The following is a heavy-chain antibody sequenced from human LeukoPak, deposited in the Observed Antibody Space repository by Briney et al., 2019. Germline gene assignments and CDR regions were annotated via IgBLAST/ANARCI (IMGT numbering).Heavy chain of an antibody. Sequence: SETLSLTCAVSGGSFSGYYWSWIRQPPGKGLEWIGEINHSGSTNYNPSLKSRVTISVDTSKNQFSLRLSSVTAADTAVYYCARAIGRFNWFDPWGQGTLVTVSS. CDR1: GGSFSGYY. V-gene: IGHV4-34*01. J-gene: IGHJ5*02. D-gene: IGHD3-16*01. CDR2: INHSGST. CDR3: ARAIGRFNWFDP.